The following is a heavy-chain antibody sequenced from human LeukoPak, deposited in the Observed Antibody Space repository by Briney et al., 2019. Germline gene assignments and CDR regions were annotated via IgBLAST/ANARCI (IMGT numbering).Heavy chain of an antibody. D-gene: IGHD3-10*01. V-gene: IGHV3-30*02. CDR3: ANLPPPHITMVRGVMGD. CDR1: GFTFNNYG. CDR2: IRYDGSNK. J-gene: IGHJ4*02. Sequence: GGSLRLSCAASGFTFNNYGMHWVRQAPGKGLEWVAFIRYDGSNKYYADSVKGRFTISRDNSKNTLYLQMNSLRAEDTAVYYCANLPPPHITMVRGVMGDWGQGTLVTVSS.